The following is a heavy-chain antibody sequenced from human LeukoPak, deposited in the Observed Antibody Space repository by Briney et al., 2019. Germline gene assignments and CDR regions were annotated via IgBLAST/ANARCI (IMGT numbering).Heavy chain of an antibody. D-gene: IGHD6-13*01. CDR1: GFTFSSYA. CDR2: ISGSGGST. CDR3: AKAFLRIAAAEIDY. V-gene: IGHV3-23*01. Sequence: PGGSLRLSCAASGFTFSSYAMSWVRQAPGKGLEWVSAISGSGGSTYYADSVKGRFTISRDNSKNTLYLQMNSLIAEDTAVYYCAKAFLRIAAAEIDYWGQGTLVTVSS. J-gene: IGHJ4*02.